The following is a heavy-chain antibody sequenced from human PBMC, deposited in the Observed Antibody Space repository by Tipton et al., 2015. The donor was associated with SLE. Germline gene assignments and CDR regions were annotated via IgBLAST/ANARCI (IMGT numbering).Heavy chain of an antibody. D-gene: IGHD6-19*01. CDR1: GGSVSSTTYY. CDR2: IYTSGST. CDR3: ARDQRTVAGRGYFDY. V-gene: IGHV4-61*02. Sequence: TLSLTCTVSGGSVSSTTYYWSWIRQPAGKGLEWIGRIYTSGSTSYNPSLKSRVTISVNTSKNRFSLKLSSVTAADTAVYYCARDQRTVAGRGYFDYWGQGTLVTVSS. J-gene: IGHJ4*02.